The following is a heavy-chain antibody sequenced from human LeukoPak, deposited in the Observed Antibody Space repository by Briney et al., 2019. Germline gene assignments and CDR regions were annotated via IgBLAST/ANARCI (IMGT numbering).Heavy chain of an antibody. D-gene: IGHD4-11*01. CDR3: AKESGSNWSPLDS. V-gene: IGHV3-30*18. CDR2: ISYRGSNK. Sequence: GRSLRLSCAASGFTFSNYGMHWVRQAPGKGLEWVAMISYRGSNKYYADSVKGRFTFSRDNSENTLYLQMDSLRADDTAVFYCAKESGSNWSPLDSWGQGTLVTVSS. CDR1: GFTFSNYG. J-gene: IGHJ4*02.